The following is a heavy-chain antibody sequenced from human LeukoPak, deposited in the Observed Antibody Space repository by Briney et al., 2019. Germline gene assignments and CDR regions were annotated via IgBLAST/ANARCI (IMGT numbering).Heavy chain of an antibody. J-gene: IGHJ4*02. Sequence: ASVKLSCKASGYSFTSYDNNWMRLATGQGIGLEGLMNPNRSNTGYAPKFKARVTITADKSTSTAYMELSSLRSEDTAVYFCARGFSGPATPYSDYWGQGTLVTASS. CDR2: MNPNRSNT. CDR3: ARGFSGPATPYSDY. CDR1: GYSFTSYD. V-gene: IGHV1-8*03. D-gene: IGHD2-15*01.